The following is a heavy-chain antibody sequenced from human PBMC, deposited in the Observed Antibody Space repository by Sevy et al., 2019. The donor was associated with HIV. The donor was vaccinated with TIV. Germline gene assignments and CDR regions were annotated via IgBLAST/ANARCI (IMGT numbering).Heavy chain of an antibody. CDR1: GFTFSSYG. CDR2: IWFDGRNQ. CDR3: ARELSGDYYDSSGYRFFDL. J-gene: IGHJ2*01. Sequence: GGSLRLSCAASGFTFSSYGMNWVRQAPGKGLEWVAVIWFDGRNQYYSESVKGRFTISRDNAKNTLYLQMNSLRAEDRAGYYCARELSGDYYDSSGYRFFDLWGRGTLVTVSS. V-gene: IGHV3-33*01. D-gene: IGHD3-22*01.